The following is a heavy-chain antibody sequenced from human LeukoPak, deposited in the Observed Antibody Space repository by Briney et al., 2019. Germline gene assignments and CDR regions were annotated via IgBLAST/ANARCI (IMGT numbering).Heavy chain of an antibody. V-gene: IGHV4-31*03. CDR3: ARALGTGWSRKE. D-gene: IGHD6-19*01. J-gene: IGHJ4*02. Sequence: SETLSLACTVSGGSISSGDFYWSWIRQHPGKGLEWIGYIYYSGTTYYSPSLKSRVTISLDTTKNQFSLKLSSVTAADTAVYYCARALGTGWSRKERGQGTLVTVSS. CDR2: IYYSGTT. CDR1: GGSISSGDFY.